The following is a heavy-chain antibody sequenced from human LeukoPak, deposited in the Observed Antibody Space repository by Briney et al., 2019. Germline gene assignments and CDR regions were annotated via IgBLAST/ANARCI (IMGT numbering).Heavy chain of an antibody. D-gene: IGHD3-9*01. CDR2: ISSSSSSI. Sequence: PGGSLRLSCAASGFTFSSFSMDWVRQAPGKGLEWVSSISSSSSSIYYADSVKGRFTISRDNSKNTLYLQMNSLRAEDTAVYYCANSAGDILTGYQKVDAFDIWGQGTMVTVSS. CDR3: ANSAGDILTGYQKVDAFDI. V-gene: IGHV3-21*04. CDR1: GFTFSSFS. J-gene: IGHJ3*02.